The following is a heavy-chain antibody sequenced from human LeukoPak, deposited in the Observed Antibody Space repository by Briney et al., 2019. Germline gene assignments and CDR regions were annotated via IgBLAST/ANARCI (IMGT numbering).Heavy chain of an antibody. CDR3: ARDSTVSGWFDP. V-gene: IGHV4-59*01. CDR1: GASISSYY. J-gene: IGHJ5*02. CDR2: IYYSGST. Sequence: SETLSLTCTVSGASISSYYRSWIRQPPGEGLEWIGYIYYSGSTNYNPSLKSRVTISVDASKNQFCLKLSSVTAADTAVYYCARDSTVSGWFDPWGQGTLVTVSS. D-gene: IGHD4-17*01.